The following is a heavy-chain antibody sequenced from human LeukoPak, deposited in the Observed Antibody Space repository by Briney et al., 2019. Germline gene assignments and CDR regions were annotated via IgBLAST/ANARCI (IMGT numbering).Heavy chain of an antibody. CDR2: ISGSGGST. Sequence: GGSLRLSCAASGFTFSSYAMSWVRQAPGKGLEWVSAISGSGGSTYYADSVKGRFTISRDNSKNTLYLQMNSLRAEDTAVYYYAKLRPAYYGSGSYYNKLYNWFDPWGQGTLVTVSS. V-gene: IGHV3-23*01. D-gene: IGHD3-10*01. CDR1: GFTFSSYA. CDR3: AKLRPAYYGSGSYYNKLYNWFDP. J-gene: IGHJ5*02.